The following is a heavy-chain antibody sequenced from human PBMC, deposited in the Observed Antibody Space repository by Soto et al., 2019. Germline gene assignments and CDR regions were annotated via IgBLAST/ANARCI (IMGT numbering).Heavy chain of an antibody. V-gene: IGHV4-30-4*01. J-gene: IGHJ6*02. CDR1: GGSISSGDYY. CDR3: AGLGYCSGGSCYPYYYYGMDV. CDR2: IYYSGST. D-gene: IGHD2-15*01. Sequence: SETLSLTCTVSGGSISSGDYYWSWIRQPPGKGLEWIGYIYYSGSTYYNPSLKSRVTISVDTSKNQFSLKLSSVTAADTAVYYCAGLGYCSGGSCYPYYYYGMDVWGQGTTVTSP.